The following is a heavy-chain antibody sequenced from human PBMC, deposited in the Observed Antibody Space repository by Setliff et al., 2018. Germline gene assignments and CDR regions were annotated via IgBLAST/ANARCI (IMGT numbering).Heavy chain of an antibody. V-gene: IGHV4-39*01. CDR1: GGSLRGNAIF. CDR2: IYYTGDP. D-gene: IGHD3-10*01. Sequence: SETLSLTCTVSGGSLRGNAIFWGWIRQPPGKGLEWIGSIYYTGDPYYNPSLKSRVTMSVDTSRNQLSLKLTSVTAADPAVYYCARHVGSRSRGYNYYYYYMDVWGKGTTVTVSS. CDR3: ARHVGSRSRGYNYYYYYMDV. J-gene: IGHJ6*03.